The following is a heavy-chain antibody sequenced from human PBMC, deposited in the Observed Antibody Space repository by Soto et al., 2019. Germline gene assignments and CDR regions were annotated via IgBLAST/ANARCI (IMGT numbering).Heavy chain of an antibody. CDR1: GFTFSSYG. J-gene: IGHJ6*02. CDR2: ISYDGSNK. CDR3: AKDLRPKWGATSDYYDGMDV. D-gene: IGHD1-26*01. V-gene: IGHV3-30*18. Sequence: QVQLVESGGGVVQPGRSLRLSCAASGFTFSSYGMHWVRQAPGKGLEWVAVISYDGSNKYYADSVKGRFTISRDNSKNTLYLQMNSLRAEETAVYYCAKDLRPKWGATSDYYDGMDVWGQGTTVTVSS.